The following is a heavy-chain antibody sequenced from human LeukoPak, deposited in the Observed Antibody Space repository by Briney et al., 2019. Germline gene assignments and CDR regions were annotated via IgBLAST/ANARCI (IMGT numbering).Heavy chain of an antibody. CDR3: AREMVFGEP. Sequence: GGSLRLSCAASGFAFINYNMNWVRQAPGKGLEWVSSISSSSVYKYYADSVKGRFTISRDNAKNSLFLQMNRLRAEDTAVYYCAREMVFGEPWGQGTLVTVSS. CDR1: GFAFINYN. D-gene: IGHD3-10*02. V-gene: IGHV3-21*01. J-gene: IGHJ4*02. CDR2: ISSSSVYK.